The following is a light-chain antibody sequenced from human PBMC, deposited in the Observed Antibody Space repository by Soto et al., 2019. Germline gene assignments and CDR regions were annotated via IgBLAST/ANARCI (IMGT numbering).Light chain of an antibody. CDR3: SSYAGSKYWV. J-gene: IGLJ3*02. V-gene: IGLV2-8*01. CDR1: SSDIGGYNY. Sequence: QSVLTQPPSASGSPGQSVTISCTGTSSDIGGYNYVSWYQQHPGKAPKLMIYEVSKRPSGVPDRFSGSKSGSTASLTVSGLQAEDEADYYCSSYAGSKYWVFGGGTQLTVL. CDR2: EVS.